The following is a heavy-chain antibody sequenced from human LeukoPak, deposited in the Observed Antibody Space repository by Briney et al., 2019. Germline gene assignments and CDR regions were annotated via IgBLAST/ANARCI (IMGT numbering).Heavy chain of an antibody. CDR2: IYHSGST. J-gene: IGHJ4*02. CDR3: ATPTSEMATPFGY. Sequence: PSETLSLTCTVSGYSISSGYYWGWIRQPPGKGLEWIGSIYHSGSTYYNPSLKSRVTISVDTSKNQFSLKLSSVTAADTAVYYCATPTSEMATPFGYWGQGTLVTVSS. V-gene: IGHV4-38-2*02. D-gene: IGHD5-24*01. CDR1: GYSISSGYY.